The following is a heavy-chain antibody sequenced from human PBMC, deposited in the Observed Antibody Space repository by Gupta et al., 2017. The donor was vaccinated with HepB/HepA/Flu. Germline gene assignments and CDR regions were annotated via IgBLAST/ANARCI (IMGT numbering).Heavy chain of an antibody. V-gene: IGHV3-21*01. J-gene: IGHJ4*02. CDR3: ARDEGAARPYYFDC. Sequence: EVQLVESGGGLVKPGGSLRLSCAASGFTFSSYTMNWVRQAPGKGLELVSSISSSSSYIYYADAVKGRFTISRDNAKNALFLQMKSLRAEETAVYYCARDEGAARPYYFDCGGQGTLVTVYS. CDR1: GFTFSSYT. D-gene: IGHD6-6*01. CDR2: ISSSSSYI.